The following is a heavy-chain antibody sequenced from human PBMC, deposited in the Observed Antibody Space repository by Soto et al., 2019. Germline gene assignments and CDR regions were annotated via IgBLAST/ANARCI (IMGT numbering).Heavy chain of an antibody. CDR2: ISAYNGNT. J-gene: IGHJ4*02. CDR1: GYTLTSYG. Sequence: ASVKVSCKASGYTLTSYGISWVRQAPGQGLEWMGWISAYNGNTNYAQKLQGRVTMTTDTSTSTAYMELRSLRSDDTAVYYCARVSCSSTSCFFDYWGQGTLVTVSS. V-gene: IGHV1-18*01. CDR3: ARVSCSSTSCFFDY. D-gene: IGHD2-2*01.